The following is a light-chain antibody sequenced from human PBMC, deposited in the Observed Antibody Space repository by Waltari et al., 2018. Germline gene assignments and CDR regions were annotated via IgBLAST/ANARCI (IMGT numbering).Light chain of an antibody. Sequence: QSVLTQAPSASETPGQRITISCSGSSSNIGSNYVSWYQHLPGAAPKLLIGRDDHRPSGVRDRFSGSKSGTSASLAISGLRSEDEADYYCASWDDSLSALVFGGGTKLTVL. J-gene: IGLJ3*02. V-gene: IGLV1-47*01. CDR2: RDD. CDR1: SSNIGSNY. CDR3: ASWDDSLSALV.